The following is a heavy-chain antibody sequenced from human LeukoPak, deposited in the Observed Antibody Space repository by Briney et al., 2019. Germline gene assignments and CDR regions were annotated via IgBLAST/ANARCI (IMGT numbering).Heavy chain of an antibody. CDR2: IYPGDSDT. Sequence: TGESLKISCKGSGYSFTSYWIAWVRQMPGKGLEWMGIIYPGDSDTRYSPSFQGQVTFSADKSISTAYLQWSSLKASDTAMYYCARHAYPGTYYSNVDYWGQGTLVTVSS. CDR1: GYSFTSYW. V-gene: IGHV5-51*01. CDR3: ARHAYPGTYYSNVDY. D-gene: IGHD3-10*01. J-gene: IGHJ4*02.